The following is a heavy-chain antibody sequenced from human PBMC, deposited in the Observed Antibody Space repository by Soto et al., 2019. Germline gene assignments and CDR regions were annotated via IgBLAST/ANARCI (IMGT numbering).Heavy chain of an antibody. CDR1: GFTFSSYA. CDR3: AKLVTLAGKRGYSYGQPHRYFDY. CDR2: ISGSGGST. Sequence: GGSLRLSCAASGFTFSSYAMSWVRQAPGKGLEWVSAISGSGGSTYYADSVKGRFTISRDNSKNTLYLQMNSLRAEDTAVYYCAKLVTLAGKRGYSYGQPHRYFDYWGQGTLVTVSS. J-gene: IGHJ4*02. V-gene: IGHV3-23*01. D-gene: IGHD5-18*01.